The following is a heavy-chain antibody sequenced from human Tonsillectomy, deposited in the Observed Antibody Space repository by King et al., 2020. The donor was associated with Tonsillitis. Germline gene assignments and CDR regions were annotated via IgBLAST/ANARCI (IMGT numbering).Heavy chain of an antibody. D-gene: IGHD2-21*01. V-gene: IGHV3-33*08. J-gene: IGHJ5*02. CDR3: ARAHILNWFDP. CDR2: IWYDGSNK. CDR1: GFTFSSYG. Sequence: VQLVESGGGVVQPGRSLRLSCAASGFTFSSYGMHWVRQAPGKGLEGVAVIWYDGSNKYYADSVKGRFTISRDNSKNTLYLQMNSLRAEDTAVYYCARAHILNWFDPWGQGTLVTVSS.